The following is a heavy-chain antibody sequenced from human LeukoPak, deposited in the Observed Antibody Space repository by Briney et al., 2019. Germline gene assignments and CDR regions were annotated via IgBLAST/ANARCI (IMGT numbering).Heavy chain of an antibody. Sequence: PGGSLRLSCAASGFTFSSYGMTWVRQAPGKGLEWVSYISSSSSTIYYADSVKGRFTISRDNAKNSLYLQLNSLRAEDTAVYYCARDGFRYTTDDWGQGTLVTVSS. CDR3: ARDGFRYTTDD. CDR1: GFTFSSYG. J-gene: IGHJ4*02. V-gene: IGHV3-48*01. D-gene: IGHD1-1*01. CDR2: ISSSSSTI.